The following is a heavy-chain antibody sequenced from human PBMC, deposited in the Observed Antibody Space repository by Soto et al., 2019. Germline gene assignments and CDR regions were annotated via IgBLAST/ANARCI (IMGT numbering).Heavy chain of an antibody. J-gene: IGHJ3*02. Sequence: SEPLSLTCGVSGDYITTYKWWPWVRQTPGKGLEWIGEIYASGHTRYHPTRRGRHSISVDAAKSLYSLRLTSVTAASTAVYFCVRDKRGLPLYI. D-gene: IGHD3-10*01. CDR3: VRDKRGLPLYI. CDR1: GDYITTYKW. V-gene: IGHV4-4*02. CDR2: IYASGHT.